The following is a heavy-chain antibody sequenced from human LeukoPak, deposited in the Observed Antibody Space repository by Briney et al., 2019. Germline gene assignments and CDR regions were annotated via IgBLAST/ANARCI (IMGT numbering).Heavy chain of an antibody. V-gene: IGHV3-7*03. D-gene: IGHD5-24*01. J-gene: IGHJ3*02. CDR2: IKQDGSEK. CDR1: GFTFNTYS. Sequence: GGSLRLSCAASGFTFNTYSMNWVRQGPKKGLEWVANIKQDGSEKYYVDSVKGRFTISRDNAKNSLYLQMNSLRAEDTALYYCARLGVEMGAFDIWGQGTMVTVSS. CDR3: ARLGVEMGAFDI.